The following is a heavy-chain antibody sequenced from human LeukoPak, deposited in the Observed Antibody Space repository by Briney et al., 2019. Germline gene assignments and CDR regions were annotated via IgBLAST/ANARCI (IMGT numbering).Heavy chain of an antibody. Sequence: PGGSLRLSCAACGFTVRSNYMSWARQAPGEGLGWVSLIYSGGSTYYADSVRGRFTISRDNSKNTLYLQMNSLRAEDTAVYYCAWCGYRYSRFDSWGQRTPVTVSS. J-gene: IGHJ4*02. CDR2: IYSGGST. D-gene: IGHD5-12*01. CDR3: AWCGYRYSRFDS. V-gene: IGHV3-53*01. CDR1: GFTVRSNY.